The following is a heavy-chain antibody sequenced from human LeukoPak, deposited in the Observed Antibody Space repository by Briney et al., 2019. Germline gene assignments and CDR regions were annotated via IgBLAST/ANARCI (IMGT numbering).Heavy chain of an antibody. J-gene: IGHJ4*02. CDR3: ARGSNYGDYFDY. Sequence: GGSLRLSCAASGFTFSSYDMHWVRQATGKGLEWASAIGTAGDTYYPGSVKGRFTISRENAKNSLYLQMNSLRAGDTAVYYCARGSNYGDYFDYWGQGTLVTVSS. CDR1: GFTFSSYD. V-gene: IGHV3-13*01. CDR2: IGTAGDT. D-gene: IGHD4-11*01.